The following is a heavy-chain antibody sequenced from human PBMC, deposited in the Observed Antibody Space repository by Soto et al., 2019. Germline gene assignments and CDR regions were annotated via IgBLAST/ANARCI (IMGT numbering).Heavy chain of an antibody. V-gene: IGHV3-74*03. J-gene: IGHJ4*02. D-gene: IGHD5-12*01. CDR2: SNTDGSTT. CDR3: AKDHDEDFGYDLDYFDY. Sequence: GGSLRLSCAASGFTFSSYWMHWVRQTPGKGLVWVAHSNTDGSTTTYADSVKGRFTISRDNSKNTLYLQMNSLRAEDTAFYYCAKDHDEDFGYDLDYFDYWDQGTLVTVSS. CDR1: GFTFSSYW.